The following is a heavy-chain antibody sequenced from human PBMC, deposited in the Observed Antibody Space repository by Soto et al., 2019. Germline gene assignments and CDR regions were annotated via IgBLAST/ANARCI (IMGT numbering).Heavy chain of an antibody. Sequence: QVQLPESGPGLVKTSQTLSLTCNVSGASPGSGGYYWSWIRQHPGKGLEWIGYISYTGSTFYSPSRGSRASISVNTSNNQSSLKVDSVTAADTAVEDCARADYGDRGLAFDSWGQGTLVTVSS. CDR2: ISYTGST. CDR1: GASPGSGGYY. CDR3: ARADYGDRGLAFDS. D-gene: IGHD4-17*01. J-gene: IGHJ4*02. V-gene: IGHV4-31*03.